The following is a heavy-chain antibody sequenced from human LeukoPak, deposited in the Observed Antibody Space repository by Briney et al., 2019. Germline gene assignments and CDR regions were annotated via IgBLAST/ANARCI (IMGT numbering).Heavy chain of an antibody. J-gene: IGHJ4*02. CDR1: GFTFSSYA. CDR3: ARDLSRSSWYRYGY. Sequence: PGGSLRLSCAASGFTFSSYAMHWVRQAPGKGLEWVAVISYDGSNKYYADSVKGRFTISRDNSKNTLYLQMNSLRAEDTAVYYCARDLSRSSWYRYGYWGQGTLVTVSS. CDR2: ISYDGSNK. V-gene: IGHV3-30-3*01. D-gene: IGHD6-13*01.